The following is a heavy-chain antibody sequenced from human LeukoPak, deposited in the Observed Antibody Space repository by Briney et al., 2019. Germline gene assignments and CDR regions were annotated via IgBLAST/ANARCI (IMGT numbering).Heavy chain of an antibody. CDR2: INHSGST. D-gene: IGHD3-22*01. V-gene: IGHV4-34*01. CDR1: GGSLSGYY. Sequence: SETLSLTCAVYGGSLSGYYWSWIRQPPGKGLEWIGEINHSGSTNYNPSLKSRVTISVDTSKNQFSLKLSSVTAADTAVYYCARGWGYYYDSSGYYHYWGQRTLVTVSS. CDR3: ARGWGYYYDSSGYYHY. J-gene: IGHJ4*02.